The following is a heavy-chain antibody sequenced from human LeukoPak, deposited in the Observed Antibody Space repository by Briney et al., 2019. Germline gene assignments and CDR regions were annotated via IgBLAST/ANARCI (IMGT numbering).Heavy chain of an antibody. D-gene: IGHD3-16*01. Sequence: GESLQISCKCSGSSFTSYWIGGVRQLPGKGLEWMGMIFPGDSDTRSSPSFQGQLTISADKSISTAYLQWSSLKASDTAMYYCARRGNYGDYWGQGTLVTVSS. V-gene: IGHV5-51*01. CDR1: GSSFTSYW. J-gene: IGHJ4*02. CDR3: ARRGNYGDY. CDR2: IFPGDSDT.